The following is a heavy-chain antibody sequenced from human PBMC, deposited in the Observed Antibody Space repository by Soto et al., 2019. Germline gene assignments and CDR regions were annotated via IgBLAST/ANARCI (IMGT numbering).Heavy chain of an antibody. D-gene: IGHD4-17*01. J-gene: IGHJ4*02. CDR1: GGTFSSYA. V-gene: IGHV1-69*13. CDR2: IIPIFGTA. CDR3: ARGAVTTVIFAY. Sequence: SVKVSCKASGGTFSSYAISWVRQAPGQGLEWMGGIIPIFGTANYAQKFQGRVTITADESTSTAYMELSSLRSEDTAVYYCARGAVTTVIFAYWGQGTLVTVSS.